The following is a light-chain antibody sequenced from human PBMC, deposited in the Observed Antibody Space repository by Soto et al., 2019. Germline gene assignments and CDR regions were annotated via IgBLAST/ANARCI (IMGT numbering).Light chain of an antibody. Sequence: QSVLTQPPSASGTPGQRVTMSCSGTSSNIGSSAVSWYQQLPGTAPKLLIYSSNQRPSGVPDRFSGSKTGTSASLAISGLQSEDEDDYYCAAWDDSLTGVVFGGGTKLTVL. CDR2: SSN. CDR1: SSNIGSSA. J-gene: IGLJ2*01. V-gene: IGLV1-44*01. CDR3: AAWDDSLTGVV.